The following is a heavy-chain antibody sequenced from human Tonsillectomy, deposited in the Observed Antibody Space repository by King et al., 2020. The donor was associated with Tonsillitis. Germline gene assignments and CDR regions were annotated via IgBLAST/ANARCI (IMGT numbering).Heavy chain of an antibody. V-gene: IGHV3-30*02. CDR3: ASGHEYHFDY. Sequence: VQLVESGGDVVQPGGPLRISCAASGFTFSNYNMHWVRQAPEKKLEGVTFVRYEGIDAYFADSVKGRFTIARDNSKNTLHLQMSSLRAEDTSIYYCASGHEYHFDYWGQGTLVTVSS. CDR1: GFTFSNYN. CDR2: VRYEGIDA. J-gene: IGHJ4*02. D-gene: IGHD2-2*01.